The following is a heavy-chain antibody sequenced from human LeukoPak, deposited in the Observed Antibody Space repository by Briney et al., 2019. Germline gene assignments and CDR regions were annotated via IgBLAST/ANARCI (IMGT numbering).Heavy chain of an antibody. D-gene: IGHD5-18*01. CDR1: GFTFSRYA. Sequence: GGSLRLSCAASGFTFSRYAMHWVRQVPGKGLEWLALISYDGNYKFYADSVKGRFTISRDDSKSTLYLQMNSLRDDDTAVYYCARGLAGYSYGPYYGLDVWGQGTTVTVSS. V-gene: IGHV3-30-3*01. J-gene: IGHJ6*02. CDR3: ARGLAGYSYGPYYGLDV. CDR2: ISYDGNYK.